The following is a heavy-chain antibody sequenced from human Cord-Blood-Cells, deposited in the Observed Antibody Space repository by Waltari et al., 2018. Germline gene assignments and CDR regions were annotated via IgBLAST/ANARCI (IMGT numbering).Heavy chain of an antibody. CDR3: ARGLNDAFDI. V-gene: IGHV4-34*01. J-gene: IGHJ3*02. CDR1: GGSFSGYY. Sequence: QVQLQQWGAGLLKPSETLSLTCAVYGGSFSGYYWSWIRQPPGKGLEWIGEINHSGSTNYNPSLKSRVTISVDTSKNQFSPKLSSVTAADTAVYYCARGLNDAFDIWGQGTMVTVSS. CDR2: INHSGST.